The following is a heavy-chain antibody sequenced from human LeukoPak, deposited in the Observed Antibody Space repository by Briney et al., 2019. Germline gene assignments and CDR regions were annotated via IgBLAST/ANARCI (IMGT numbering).Heavy chain of an antibody. J-gene: IGHJ4*02. V-gene: IGHV1-69*01. D-gene: IGHD3-22*01. CDR3: AREWGDYYDSSGFRY. CDR1: GDTFSSYA. CDR2: IIPIFGTA. Sequence: SVKVSCKASGDTFSSYAISWLRQAPGQGLEWMGGIIPIFGTANYAQKFQGRVTITADESTSTAYMELSSLRSEDTAVYYCAREWGDYYDSSGFRYWGQGTLVTVSS.